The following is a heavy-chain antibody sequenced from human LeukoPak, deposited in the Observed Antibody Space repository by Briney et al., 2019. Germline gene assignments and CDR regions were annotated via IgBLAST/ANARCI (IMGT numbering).Heavy chain of an antibody. CDR2: ISGSGGSS. J-gene: IGHJ4*02. Sequence: GGSLRLSCAASGFTFSSYAMSLVRQAPGKGLEWVSAISGSGGSSYYADSAKGRFTISRDISKNTLYLQVNSLRAEDTAVYYCAKGFRFFDYWGQGTLVTVSS. V-gene: IGHV3-23*01. CDR1: GFTFSSYA. CDR3: AKGFRFFDY.